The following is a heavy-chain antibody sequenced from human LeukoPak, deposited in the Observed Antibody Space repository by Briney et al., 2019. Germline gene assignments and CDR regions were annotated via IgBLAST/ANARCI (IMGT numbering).Heavy chain of an antibody. CDR2: LYTGGNK. V-gene: IGHV3-53*01. D-gene: IGHD6-19*01. Sequence: GGSLRLSCAVSGFSVSDKYMSWVRQAPGKGLEWVSVLYTGGNKYYADFVEGRFTISRDNSNNMVFLQMNSLTVEDTALYYCAGGQMFTSGGFDNWGQGTLVTVSS. CDR3: AGGQMFTSGGFDN. CDR1: GFSVSDKY. J-gene: IGHJ4*02.